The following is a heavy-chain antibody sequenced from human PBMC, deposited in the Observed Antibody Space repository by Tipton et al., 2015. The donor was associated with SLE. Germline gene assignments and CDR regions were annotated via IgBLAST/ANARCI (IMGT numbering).Heavy chain of an antibody. CDR2: IIPIFGTA. J-gene: IGHJ6*02. D-gene: IGHD3-3*01. CDR3: ASVRIFGVSKGYYYGMDV. V-gene: IGHV1-69*05. Sequence: QSGPEVKKPGSSVKVSCKASGGTFSSYAISWVRQAPGQGLEWMGGIIPIFGTANYAQKFQGRVTITTDESTSTAYMELSSLRSEDTAVYYCASVRIFGVSKGYYYGMDVWGQGTTVTVSS. CDR1: GGTFSSYA.